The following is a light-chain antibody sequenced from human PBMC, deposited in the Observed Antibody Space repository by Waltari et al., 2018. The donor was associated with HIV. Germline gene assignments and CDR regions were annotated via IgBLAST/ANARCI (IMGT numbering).Light chain of an antibody. CDR3: QVWDRSYKEAV. CDR1: NIGRNS. J-gene: IGLJ2*01. Sequence: SYVLTQAPSLSVAPGQTATISCGNIGRNSVQRYRQKPGRAPLLVVLDYVDRSSGIPARFAGARSGERATLTIRGVEAGDEADYYCQVWDRSYKEAVFGGGT. CDR2: DYV. V-gene: IGLV3-21*02.